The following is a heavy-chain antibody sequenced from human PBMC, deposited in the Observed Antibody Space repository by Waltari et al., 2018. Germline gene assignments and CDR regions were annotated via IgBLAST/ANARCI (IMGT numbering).Heavy chain of an antibody. CDR1: GGSISSYY. Sequence: QVQLQESSPGLVKPSETLSLTCTVSGGSISSYYWSWIRQPPGKGLEWIGYIYYSGSTNYNPSLKSRVTISVDTSKNQFSLKLSSVTAADTAVYYCARESGYSYDHDAFDIWGQGTMVTVSS. V-gene: IGHV4-59*01. CDR3: ARESGYSYDHDAFDI. D-gene: IGHD5-18*01. J-gene: IGHJ3*02. CDR2: IYYSGST.